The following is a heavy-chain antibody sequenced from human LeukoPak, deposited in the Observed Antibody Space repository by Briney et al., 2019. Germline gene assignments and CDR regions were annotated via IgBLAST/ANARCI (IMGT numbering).Heavy chain of an antibody. Sequence: DPSETLSLTCTVSGASISSYYWSWLRQPPGKGLEWIGYIYYSGSTNYNPSLKSRVTISLDTSKNQFSLKLSSVTAADTAVYYCARGARGYSYGWGQGTLVTVSS. J-gene: IGHJ4*02. CDR3: ARGARGYSYG. V-gene: IGHV4-59*01. CDR1: GASISSYY. CDR2: IYYSGST. D-gene: IGHD5-18*01.